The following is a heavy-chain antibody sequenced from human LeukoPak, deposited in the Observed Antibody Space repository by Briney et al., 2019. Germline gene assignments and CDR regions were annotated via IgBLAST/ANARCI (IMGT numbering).Heavy chain of an antibody. J-gene: IGHJ4*02. CDR3: ASRQLWPRRDDY. CDR1: GGSISSSNW. D-gene: IGHD5-18*01. Sequence: SETLSLTCAASGGSISSSNWWSWVRQPPGKGLEWIGEIYHSGSTNYNPSLKSRVTISVDKSKNQFSLKLSSVTAADTAVYYCASRQLWPRRDDYWGQGTLVTVSS. CDR2: IYHSGST. V-gene: IGHV4-4*02.